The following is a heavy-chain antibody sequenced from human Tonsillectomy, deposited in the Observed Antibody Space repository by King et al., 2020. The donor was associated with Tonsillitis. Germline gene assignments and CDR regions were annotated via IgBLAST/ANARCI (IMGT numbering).Heavy chain of an antibody. J-gene: IGHJ4*02. CDR1: GLTFTHCG. CDR3: VRDGANYNVDY. Sequence: VQLVESGGGVVQPGRSLRLSCVVSGLTFTHCGMHWVRQTPGKGLAWWGFISPECRNEYYAESVNGRFTISREDSKYTLYLQVNSLRAEDTAVYYCVRDGANYNVDYWGQGTLVTVSS. CDR2: ISPECRNE. V-gene: IGHV3-33*01. D-gene: IGHD4/OR15-4a*01.